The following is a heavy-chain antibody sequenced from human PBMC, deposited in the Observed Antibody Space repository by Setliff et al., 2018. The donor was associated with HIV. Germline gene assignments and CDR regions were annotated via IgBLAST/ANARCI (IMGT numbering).Heavy chain of an antibody. CDR1: GFTFSSYW. V-gene: IGHV3-7*01. CDR2: IKQDGSEE. J-gene: IGHJ4*02. D-gene: IGHD2-8*02. CDR3: ARLVVLVPGHMEYYDY. Sequence: GGSLRLSCVASGFTFSSYWMSWVRQAPGKGLEWVAKIKQDGSEEYYVDSVKGRFTISRDNAKNSLYLQMNSLRVEDSAVYYCARLVVLVPGHMEYYDYWGQGSLVTVSS.